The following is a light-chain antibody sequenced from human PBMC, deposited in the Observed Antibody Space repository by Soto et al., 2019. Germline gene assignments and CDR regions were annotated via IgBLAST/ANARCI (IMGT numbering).Light chain of an antibody. CDR2: EVS. Sequence: QSVLTQPASVSGSPGQSITISCTGTSSDVGSYNYVSWYQQHPGKAPKLMIYEVSNRPSGVSNRFSGSKSGNTASLIISGLQAEDEADYYCASYTTTGTPYVFGTGTKLTVL. V-gene: IGLV2-14*01. J-gene: IGLJ1*01. CDR3: ASYTTTGTPYV. CDR1: SSDVGSYNY.